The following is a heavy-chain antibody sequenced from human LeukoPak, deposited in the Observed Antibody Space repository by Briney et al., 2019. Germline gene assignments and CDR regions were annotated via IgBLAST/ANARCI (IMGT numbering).Heavy chain of an antibody. D-gene: IGHD3-9*01. CDR3: ARDHYDILTGYVIYYGMDV. CDR2: ISGSGGST. CDR1: GFTFSSYA. V-gene: IGHV3-23*01. Sequence: PGGSLRLSCAASGFTFSSYAMSWVRQAPGKGLEWVSAISGSGGSTYYADSVKGRFTISRDNSKNTLYLQMNSLRAEDTAVYYCARDHYDILTGYVIYYGMDVWGQGTTVTVSS. J-gene: IGHJ6*02.